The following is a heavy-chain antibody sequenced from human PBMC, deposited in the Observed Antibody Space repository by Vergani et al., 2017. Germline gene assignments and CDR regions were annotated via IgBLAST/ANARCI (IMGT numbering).Heavy chain of an antibody. J-gene: IGHJ6*02. CDR1: GYTLTELS. Sequence: QVQLVQSGAEVKKPGASVKVSCKVSGYTLTELSMHWVRQAPGKGLEWMGGFDPEDGETIYAQKFHGRVTMTEDTSTDTAYMELSSLRSEDTAVYYCATGYCGGDCYSKPSHYYYYYGMDVWGQGTTVTVSS. D-gene: IGHD2-21*02. V-gene: IGHV1-24*01. CDR2: FDPEDGET. CDR3: ATGYCGGDCYSKPSHYYYYYGMDV.